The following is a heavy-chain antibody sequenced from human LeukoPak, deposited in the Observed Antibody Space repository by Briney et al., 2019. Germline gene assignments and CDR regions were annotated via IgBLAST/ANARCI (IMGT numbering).Heavy chain of an antibody. V-gene: IGHV3-30-3*01. CDR2: ISYDGSNK. CDR3: ARDEDIAAAGTSFDY. CDR1: GFTFSSYA. J-gene: IGHJ4*02. D-gene: IGHD6-13*01. Sequence: PGGSLRLSCAASGFTFSSYAMHWDRQAPGKGLEWVAVISYDGSNKYYADSVKGRFTISRDNSKNTLYLQMNSLRAEDTAVYYCARDEDIAAAGTSFDYWGQGTLVTVSS.